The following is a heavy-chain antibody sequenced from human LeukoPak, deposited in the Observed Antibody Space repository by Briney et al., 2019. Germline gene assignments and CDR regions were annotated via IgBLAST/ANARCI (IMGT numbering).Heavy chain of an antibody. CDR3: ARDTNYYDFWSGYYMSKGFDP. D-gene: IGHD3-3*01. CDR2: INWNGGST. J-gene: IGHJ5*02. Sequence: PGGSLRLSCAASGFTYDDYGMSWVRQAPGKGLEWVSGINWNGGSTGYADSVKGRFTISRDNAKNSMYLQMNSLRAEDTALYYWARDTNYYDFWSGYYMSKGFDPCGQGTLVTVSS. V-gene: IGHV3-20*04. CDR1: GFTYDDYG.